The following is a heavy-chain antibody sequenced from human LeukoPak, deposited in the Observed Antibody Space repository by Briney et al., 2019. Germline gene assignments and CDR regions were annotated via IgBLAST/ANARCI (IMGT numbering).Heavy chain of an antibody. CDR1: GYTFIGYY. CDR3: AITIDSSSSSVLEYFQY. Sequence: ASVKVSCKASGYTFIGYYMHWVRQAPGQGLEWMGWINPKSGGTNYAQVFQGRVTLTRDTSISTAYMELSRLRSDDTAMYYCAITIDSSSSSVLEYFQYWGQGTLVTVSS. V-gene: IGHV1-2*02. CDR2: INPKSGGT. D-gene: IGHD6-6*01. J-gene: IGHJ1*01.